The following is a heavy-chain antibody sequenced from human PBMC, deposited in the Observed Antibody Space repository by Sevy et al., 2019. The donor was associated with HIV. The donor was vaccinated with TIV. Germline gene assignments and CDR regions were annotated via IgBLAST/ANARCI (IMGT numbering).Heavy chain of an antibody. CDR2: ISDGGGTT. D-gene: IGHD3-10*01. CDR3: AKRVAGALDAFDI. V-gene: IGHV3-23*01. CDR1: GFTFRNYV. Sequence: GGSLRLSCAASGFTFRNYVMNWVRQPPGKGLEWVSVISDGGGTTYYADSVKGRFTISRDDSKSTLYLQMNSLRVEDTAVYFCAKRVAGALDAFDIWGQGTMVTVSS. J-gene: IGHJ3*02.